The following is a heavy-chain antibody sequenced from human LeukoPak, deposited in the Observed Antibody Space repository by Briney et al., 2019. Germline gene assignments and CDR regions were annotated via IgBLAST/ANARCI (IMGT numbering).Heavy chain of an antibody. CDR3: ARVIVARYYFDY. V-gene: IGHV4-59*08. CDR1: GGSISSYY. D-gene: IGHD5-12*01. J-gene: IGHJ4*02. Sequence: PSETLSLTCTVSGGSISSYYWNWIRQPPGKGLEWIGYIYYSGSTYYNPSLKSRVTISVDTSKNQFSLKLSSVTAADTAVYYCARVIVARYYFDYWGQGTLVTVSS. CDR2: IYYSGST.